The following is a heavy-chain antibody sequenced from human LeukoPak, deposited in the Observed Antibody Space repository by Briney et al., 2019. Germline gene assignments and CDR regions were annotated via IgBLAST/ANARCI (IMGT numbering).Heavy chain of an antibody. J-gene: IGHJ4*02. D-gene: IGHD3-9*01. CDR1: GGSIDSTNW. Sequence: SETLSLTCDVSGGSIDSTNWWNWVRQPPGKGLEWIGEIHHDGRINYNPSLKSRVTISVDTSKNQFSLKLRSVTAADTAVYYCARRPRNDILTGTPFDYWGQGILVTVSS. V-gene: IGHV4/OR15-8*01. CDR3: ARRPRNDILTGTPFDY. CDR2: IHHDGRI.